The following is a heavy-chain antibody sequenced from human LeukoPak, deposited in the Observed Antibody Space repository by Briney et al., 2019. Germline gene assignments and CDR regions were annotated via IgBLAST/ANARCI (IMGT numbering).Heavy chain of an antibody. CDR2: IYTSGST. Sequence: SQALSLTCTVSGGSISSGSYYWSWIRQPAGKGLEWIGRIYTSGSTNYNPSLKSRVTISVDTSKNQFSLKLSSVTAADTAVYYCAREVFKYYDSSGYSNPYFDYWGQGTLVTVPS. CDR1: GGSISSGSYY. V-gene: IGHV4-61*02. CDR3: AREVFKYYDSSGYSNPYFDY. J-gene: IGHJ4*02. D-gene: IGHD3-22*01.